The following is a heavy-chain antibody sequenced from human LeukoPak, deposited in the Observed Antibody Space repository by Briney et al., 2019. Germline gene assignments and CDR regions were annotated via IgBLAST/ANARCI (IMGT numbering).Heavy chain of an antibody. J-gene: IGHJ4*02. D-gene: IGHD3-22*01. CDR1: GFTFTTYW. CDR2: IKQDGSEQ. Sequence: PGGSLRLSCAASGFTFTTYWMGWVRQAPGKGLEWVANIKQDGSEQYYVDSVKGRFTISRDNAKNSLSLQMNSLRAEDTAVYYCARDVADNYYDSSGYFDYWGQGTLVTVSS. V-gene: IGHV3-7*01. CDR3: ARDVADNYYDSSGYFDY.